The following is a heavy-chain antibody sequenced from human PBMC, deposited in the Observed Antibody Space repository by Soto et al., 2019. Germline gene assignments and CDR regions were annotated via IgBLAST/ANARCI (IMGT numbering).Heavy chain of an antibody. CDR2: ISGSGGST. D-gene: IGHD2-2*01. Sequence: EVQLLESGGGLVQPGGSLRLSCAASGFTFSSYAMSWVRQAPGKGLEWVSAISGSGGSTYYADSVKGRFTISRDNSKNTLYLQMNSLRAEDTAVYYCAKGRGYCSSTSCDVGSDSWGQGTLVTVSS. CDR1: GFTFSSYA. CDR3: AKGRGYCSSTSCDVGSDS. J-gene: IGHJ4*02. V-gene: IGHV3-23*01.